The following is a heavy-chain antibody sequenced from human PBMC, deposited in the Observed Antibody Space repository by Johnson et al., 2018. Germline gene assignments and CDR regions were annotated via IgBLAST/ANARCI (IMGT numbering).Heavy chain of an antibody. D-gene: IGHD3-22*01. CDR1: GFTFSSYG. V-gene: IGHV3-30*18. J-gene: IGHJ4*02. Sequence: VQLLESGGGVVQXGRSXRLXCAASGFTFSSYGMHWVRQAPGKGLEWVAVISYDGSNTYYADSVKGRFTIPRDNSKNTLYLQMNSLRAEDTAVYYCAKERYYYDSSGYGDYWGQGTLVTVSS. CDR3: AKERYYYDSSGYGDY. CDR2: ISYDGSNT.